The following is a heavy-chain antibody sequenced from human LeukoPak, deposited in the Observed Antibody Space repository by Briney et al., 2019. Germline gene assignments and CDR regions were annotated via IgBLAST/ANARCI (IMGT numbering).Heavy chain of an antibody. D-gene: IGHD3-22*01. Sequence: GGSLRLSWEASGFTSNAYWMDWVRQAPGKGLEWVATMKEDGGEVYYVDSVKGRFTISRDNAKKLLYLQMDSLRVEDTAVYYCARESLRYYQDTSGSGYYFDLWGPGTLVTVSS. J-gene: IGHJ4*02. CDR3: ARESLRYYQDTSGSGYYFDL. V-gene: IGHV3-7*01. CDR1: GFTSNAYW. CDR2: MKEDGGEV.